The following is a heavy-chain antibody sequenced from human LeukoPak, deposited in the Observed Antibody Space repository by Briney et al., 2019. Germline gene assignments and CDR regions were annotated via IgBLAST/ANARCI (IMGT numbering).Heavy chain of an antibody. V-gene: IGHV3-23*01. D-gene: IGHD2-15*01. J-gene: IGHJ4*02. CDR2: ISGSGTT. CDR1: GFTFSSYA. Sequence: PGGSLRLSCAASGFTFSSYAMSWVRQAPGKGLEWVSAISGSGTTYYAGSVKGRFTISRDNSKNTLYLQMNSLRAEDTAVYYCAKDHCSGGSCYFDYWGQGTLVTVSS. CDR3: AKDHCSGGSCYFDY.